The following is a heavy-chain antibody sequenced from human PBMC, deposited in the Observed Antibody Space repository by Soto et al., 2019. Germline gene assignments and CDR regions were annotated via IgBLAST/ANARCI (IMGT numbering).Heavy chain of an antibody. J-gene: IGHJ6*03. CDR2: ISYDGSNK. V-gene: IGHV3-30*18. CDR1: GFTFSSYG. D-gene: IGHD2-2*01. CDR3: AKDNPVDWAAAMVAYMDV. Sequence: GGSLRLSCAASGFTFSSYGMHWVRQAPGKGLEWVAVISYDGSNKYYADSVKGRFTISRDNSKNTLYLQMNSLRAEDTAVYYCAKDNPVDWAAAMVAYMDVWGKGTTVTVSS.